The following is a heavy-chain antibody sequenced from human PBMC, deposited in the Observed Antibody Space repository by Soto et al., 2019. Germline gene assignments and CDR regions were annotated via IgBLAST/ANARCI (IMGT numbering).Heavy chain of an antibody. D-gene: IGHD6-19*01. J-gene: IGHJ4*02. CDR1: GYTFTGYA. V-gene: IGHV1-3*05. CDR2: INAGNGNT. CDR3: ARAVAVPADFDY. Sequence: QVQLVQSGAEEKKPGASVKVSCKASGYTFTGYAMHWVRQAPGQRLEWMGWINAGNGNTKYSQKFQGRVRITRDTSASTAYMELSSLISEDSAVYYCARAVAVPADFDYWGQGTLVTVSS.